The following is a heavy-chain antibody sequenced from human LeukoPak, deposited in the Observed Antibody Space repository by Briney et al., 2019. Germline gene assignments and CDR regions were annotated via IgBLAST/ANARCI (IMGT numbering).Heavy chain of an antibody. D-gene: IGHD2-2*01. J-gene: IGHJ3*02. Sequence: ASVKVSCKASGYTFTGYYMHWVRQAPGQGLEWMRWINPDSGVTIYAQKFQGRVTMTRDTSVSTAYMELSRLRSDDTAMYYCARDRVVPYADDAFDIWGQGTMVTVSS. CDR2: INPDSGVT. CDR3: ARDRVVPYADDAFDI. CDR1: GYTFTGYY. V-gene: IGHV1-2*02.